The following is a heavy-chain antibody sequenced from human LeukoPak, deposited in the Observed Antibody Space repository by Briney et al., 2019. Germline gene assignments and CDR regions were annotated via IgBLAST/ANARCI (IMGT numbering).Heavy chain of an antibody. V-gene: IGHV3-21*01. J-gene: IGHJ3*02. CDR1: GFSLSGYD. CDR2: ISTRSNYI. D-gene: IGHD3-22*01. CDR3: VRGGYTMIKADAFDI. Sequence: GGSLRLSCTASGFSLSGYDMNWVRQTPGKGLEWVASISTRSNYIYYAASLKGRFTVSRDNAKASLYLQVNNLRADDTGRYYCVRGGYTMIKADAFDIWGQGTLVIVSS.